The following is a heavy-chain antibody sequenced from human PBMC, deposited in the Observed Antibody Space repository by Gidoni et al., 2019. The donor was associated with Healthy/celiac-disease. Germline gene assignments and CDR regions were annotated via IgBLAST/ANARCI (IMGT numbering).Heavy chain of an antibody. CDR3: TTDRPYYYDSSGYYYYYYGMDV. V-gene: IGHV3-15*01. Sequence: EVQLVESGGGLVKPGGSLRLSCAASGFTFSNARMRWLPQAPGKGLEWVGRIKSKTDGGTTDYAAPVKGRFTISRDDSKNTLYLQMNSLKTEDTAVYYCTTDRPYYYDSSGYYYYYYGMDVWGQGTTVTVSS. D-gene: IGHD3-22*01. J-gene: IGHJ6*02. CDR2: IKSKTDGGTT. CDR1: GFTFSNAR.